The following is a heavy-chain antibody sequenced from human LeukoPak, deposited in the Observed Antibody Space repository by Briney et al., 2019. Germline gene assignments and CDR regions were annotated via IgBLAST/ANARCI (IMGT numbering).Heavy chain of an antibody. J-gene: IGHJ5*02. Sequence: GGSLRLSCAASGFTFSSYAMSWVRQAPGKGLEWVSDISGGGGSTYYADSVKGRFTISRDNSKNTLYLQMNSLRAEDTAVYYCAKEARSSSVSPSIDPWGQGTLVTVSS. V-gene: IGHV3-23*01. CDR1: GFTFSSYA. D-gene: IGHD6-19*01. CDR2: ISGGGGST. CDR3: AKEARSSSVSPSIDP.